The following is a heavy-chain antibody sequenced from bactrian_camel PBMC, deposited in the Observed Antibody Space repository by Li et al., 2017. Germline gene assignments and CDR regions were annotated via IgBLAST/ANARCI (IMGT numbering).Heavy chain of an antibody. J-gene: IGHJ4*01. CDR1: GRCSSPHC. V-gene: IGHV3S67*01. Sequence: EVQLVESGGGPVQAGGSLRLSCTCTGRCSSPHCTGWFRQVSGKGREGVAAIRRSGGETWYAGSVKGRFTISKDNAKNTLYLYLQMNGLKSEDTAQYYCSSPGIGHYFGQGTQVTVS. D-gene: IGHD3*01. CDR2: IRRSGGET.